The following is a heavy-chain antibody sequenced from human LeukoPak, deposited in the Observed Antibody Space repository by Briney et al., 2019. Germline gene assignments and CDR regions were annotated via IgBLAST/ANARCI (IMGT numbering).Heavy chain of an antibody. CDR1: GGTFNTYA. CDR3: ASRPNGGRTDWLYHFDY. J-gene: IGHJ4*02. D-gene: IGHD2-15*01. V-gene: IGHV1-69*01. CDR2: IIPIFGTA. Sequence: SVKVSCKASGGTFNTYAISWVRQAPGQGLEWMGGIIPIFGTANYAQKFQGRVTITADESTSTAYMELSSLRSEDTAVYYCASRPNGGRTDWLYHFDYWGQGTLVTVSS.